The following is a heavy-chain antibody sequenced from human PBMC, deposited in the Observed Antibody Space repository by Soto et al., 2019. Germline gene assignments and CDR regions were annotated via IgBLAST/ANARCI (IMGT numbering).Heavy chain of an antibody. CDR1: GGSISSSSYY. J-gene: IGHJ4*02. Sequence: TSETLSLTCTVSGGSISSSSYYWGWIRQPPGKGLEWIGYIYHSGSTYYNPSLKSRVTISVDRSKNQFSLKLSSVTAADTAVYYCARYSIAARRGIDYWGQGTLVPVSS. D-gene: IGHD6-6*01. V-gene: IGHV4-30-2*01. CDR3: ARYSIAARRGIDY. CDR2: IYHSGST.